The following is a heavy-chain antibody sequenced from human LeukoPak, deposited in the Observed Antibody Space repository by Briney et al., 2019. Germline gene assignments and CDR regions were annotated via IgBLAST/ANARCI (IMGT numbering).Heavy chain of an antibody. CDR2: ISGSSSTI. Sequence: GGSLRLSCAASGFTFSNYYMNWVRQAPGKGLEWVSYISGSSSTIYYADSVKGRFTISRDNAKNSLYLQMNSLRAEDTAVYYCAKQQGVDYYYGMDVWGQGTTVTVSS. D-gene: IGHD3-16*01. CDR3: AKQQGVDYYYGMDV. V-gene: IGHV3-48*01. J-gene: IGHJ6*02. CDR1: GFTFSNYY.